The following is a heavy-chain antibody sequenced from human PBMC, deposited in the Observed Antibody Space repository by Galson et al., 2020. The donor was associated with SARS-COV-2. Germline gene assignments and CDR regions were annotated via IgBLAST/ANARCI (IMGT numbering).Heavy chain of an antibody. CDR3: ARDRSANYYYGMDV. V-gene: IGHV3-30-3*01. CDR1: GFTFSSYA. CDR2: ISSDGSNK. J-gene: IGHJ6*02. Sequence: GRSLRLSCAASGFTFSSYAMHWVRQAPGKGLEWVAVISSDGSNKYYADSVKGRFTISRDNSKNTLYLQMNSLRAEDTAVYYCARDRSANYYYGMDVWGQGTTVTVSS.